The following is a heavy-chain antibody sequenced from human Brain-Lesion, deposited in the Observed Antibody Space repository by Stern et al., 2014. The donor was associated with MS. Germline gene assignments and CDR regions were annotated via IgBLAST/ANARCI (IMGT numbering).Heavy chain of an antibody. V-gene: IGHV4-61*02. J-gene: IGHJ4*02. CDR3: ARGHWELLGNNYFDS. Sequence: QVQLGQSGPGLVKPSQTLSLTCTVSGASISSGTSYWSWIRQPAGGGLEWIGRLPASGGTYYNPSLKSRAPISGDTSKNQFSLNLNSGTAADTAVYYCARGHWELLGNNYFDSWGQGTLVTVSS. CDR2: LPASGGT. D-gene: IGHD1-26*01. CDR1: GASISSGTSY.